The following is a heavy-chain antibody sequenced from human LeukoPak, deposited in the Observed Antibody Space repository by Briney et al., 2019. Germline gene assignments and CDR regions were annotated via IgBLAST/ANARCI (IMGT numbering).Heavy chain of an antibody. J-gene: IGHJ4*02. CDR1: GFTFSSYA. V-gene: IGHV3-23*01. CDR3: AKDPGSGWYHSNYFDY. Sequence: GGSLRLSCAAPGFTFSSYAMSWVRQAPGKGLEWVSAISGSGGSTYYADSVKGRFTISRDNSKNTLYRQMNSLRAEDTAVYYCAKDPGSGWYHSNYFDYWGQGTLVTVSS. D-gene: IGHD6-19*01. CDR2: ISGSGGST.